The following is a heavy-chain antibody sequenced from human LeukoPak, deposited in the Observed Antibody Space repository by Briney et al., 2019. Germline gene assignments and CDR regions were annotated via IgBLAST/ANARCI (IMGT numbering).Heavy chain of an antibody. CDR1: GGSFSGYY. J-gene: IGHJ6*03. CDR3: ARGGYYYGSGSYYKGRMYYYYMDV. Sequence: SETLSLTCAVYGGSFSGYYWSWIRQPAGKGLEWIGEINHSGSTNYNPSLKSRVTISVDTSKNQFSLKLSSVTAADTAVYYCARGGYYYGSGSYYKGRMYYYYMDVWGKGTTVTVSS. D-gene: IGHD3-10*01. CDR2: INHSGST. V-gene: IGHV4-34*01.